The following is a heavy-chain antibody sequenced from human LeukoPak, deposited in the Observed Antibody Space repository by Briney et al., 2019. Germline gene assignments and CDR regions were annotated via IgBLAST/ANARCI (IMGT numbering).Heavy chain of an antibody. J-gene: IGHJ3*02. V-gene: IGHV5-10-1*01. CDR2: IDPSDSYT. CDR1: GYSFTSYW. Sequence: NLGESLKISCKGSGYSFTSYWISWVRQMPGKGLEWMGRIDPSDSYTNYSPSFQGHVTISADKSISTAYLQWSSLKASDTAMYYCARLVVVAATSAFDIWGQGTMVTVSS. CDR3: ARLVVVAATSAFDI. D-gene: IGHD2-15*01.